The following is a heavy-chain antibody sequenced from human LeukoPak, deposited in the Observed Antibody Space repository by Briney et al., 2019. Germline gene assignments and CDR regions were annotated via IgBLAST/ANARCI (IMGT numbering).Heavy chain of an antibody. CDR1: GGSFSGYY. CDR3: AIHIVVVPAAKKKNWFDP. CDR2: INHSGST. Sequence: SETLSLTCAVYGGSFSGYYWSWIRQPPGKGLEWIGEINHSGSTNYNPSLKSRVTISVDTSKNQFSLKLSSVTAADTAVYYCAIHIVVVPAAKKKNWFDPWGQGTLVAVSS. J-gene: IGHJ5*02. D-gene: IGHD2-2*01. V-gene: IGHV4-34*01.